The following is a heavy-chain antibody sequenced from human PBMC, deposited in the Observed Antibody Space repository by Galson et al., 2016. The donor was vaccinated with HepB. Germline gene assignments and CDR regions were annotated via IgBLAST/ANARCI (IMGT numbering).Heavy chain of an antibody. V-gene: IGHV3-30*03. J-gene: IGHJ4*02. CDR3: PRITFYGNYY. CDR1: GFTFSSYG. CDR2: ISSDGSDK. D-gene: IGHD2/OR15-2a*01. Sequence: SLRLSCAASGFTFSSYGLHWVRQAPGKGLEWVAVISSDGSDKLYVDSVKGRFTISRDNSKNTLSLQMSSLRAEDKAVYYCPRITFYGNYYWGQGTLGTFSS.